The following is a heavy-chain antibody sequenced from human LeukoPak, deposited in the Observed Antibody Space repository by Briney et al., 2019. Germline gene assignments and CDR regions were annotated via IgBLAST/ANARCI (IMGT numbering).Heavy chain of an antibody. CDR2: MNPNSGNT. V-gene: IGHV1-8*03. J-gene: IGHJ6*03. CDR3: ARGGAVAAHYYYYYMDV. CDR1: GYTFTSYD. D-gene: IGHD6-19*01. Sequence: GASVKVSCKASGYTFTSYDINWVRQATGQGLEWMGWMNPNSGNTGYAQKFQGRVTITRNTSISTAYMELSSLRSEDTAVYYCARGGAVAAHYYYYYMDVWDKGTTVTVSS.